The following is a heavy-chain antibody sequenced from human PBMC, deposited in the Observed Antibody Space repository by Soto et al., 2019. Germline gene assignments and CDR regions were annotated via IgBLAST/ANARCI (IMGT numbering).Heavy chain of an antibody. Sequence: SETLSLTCTVSGGSISSYYWSWIRQPPGKGLERIGYIYYSGSTNYNPSLKSRVTISVDTSKNQFSLKLSSVTAADTAVYYCARAIRGYFDYWGQGTLVTVSS. V-gene: IGHV4-59*01. CDR2: IYYSGST. CDR1: GGSISSYY. D-gene: IGHD3-3*01. J-gene: IGHJ4*02. CDR3: ARAIRGYFDY.